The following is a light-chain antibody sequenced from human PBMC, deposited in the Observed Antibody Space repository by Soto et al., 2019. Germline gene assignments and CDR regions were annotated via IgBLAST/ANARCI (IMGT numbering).Light chain of an antibody. V-gene: IGKV3-20*01. Sequence: EIVLTQSPGTLSLSPGERATLSCRASQSVSSSYLAWYQQKPGQAPRLLIYGASSRATGIPDRFSGSGSGTDFTINISRLEPEDFEVYYWQQYGSSPPTFGQGTKVEIK. CDR1: QSVSSSY. CDR2: GAS. J-gene: IGKJ1*01. CDR3: QQYGSSPPT.